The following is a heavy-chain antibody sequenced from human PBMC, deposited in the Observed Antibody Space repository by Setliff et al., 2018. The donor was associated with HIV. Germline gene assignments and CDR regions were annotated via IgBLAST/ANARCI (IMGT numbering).Heavy chain of an antibody. J-gene: IGHJ5*02. CDR3: ARDEGMTTRRGRFDP. Sequence: SVKVSCKASGYTFTNYGISWVRQAPGQGLEWMGWIIPMFDTTDNAQRLQGKVTISADKSTDTVYLELRSLKSEDTAMYYCARDEGMTTRRGRFDPWGQGTLVTVSS. CDR2: IIPMFDTT. V-gene: IGHV1-69*06. CDR1: GYTFTNYG. D-gene: IGHD4-17*01.